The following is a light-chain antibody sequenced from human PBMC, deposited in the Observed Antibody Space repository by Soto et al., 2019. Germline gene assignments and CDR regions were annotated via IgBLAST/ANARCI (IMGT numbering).Light chain of an antibody. J-gene: IGLJ2*01. CDR3: AAWDDSLHAVV. CDR2: TNN. Sequence: QLVLTQPPSASGTPGQRVTISCSGSSSNIGSNTVNWYQQLPGTAPRLLIYTNNQRPSGVPDRFSGSKSGTSASLAISGLQSEDEADYYCAAWDDSLHAVVFGGGTKLTVL. CDR1: SSNIGSNT. V-gene: IGLV1-44*01.